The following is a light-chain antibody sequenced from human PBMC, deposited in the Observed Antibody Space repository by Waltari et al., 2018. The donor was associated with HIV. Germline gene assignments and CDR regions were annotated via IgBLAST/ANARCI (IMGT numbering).Light chain of an antibody. Sequence: QSALTQPPSASGSPGQSVTISCTGTSSDIGGFVSWYQQHSGKAPKLMIYEVTKRPPGVPDRFSGSTSGNTASLTVSGLQADDEADYYCGSYTGDESPDVVFGEGTKLTVL. V-gene: IGLV2-8*01. J-gene: IGLJ2*01. CDR2: EVT. CDR1: SSDIGGF. CDR3: GSYTGDESPDVV.